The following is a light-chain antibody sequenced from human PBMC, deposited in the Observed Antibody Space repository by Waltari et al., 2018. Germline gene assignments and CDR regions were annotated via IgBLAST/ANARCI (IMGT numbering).Light chain of an antibody. CDR2: DAS. J-gene: IGKJ1*01. CDR3: QHYDGVPPWT. Sequence: DIQMTQSPSSLSASVGDRVTITCQASRDINNYLNWYQQKPGKAPKLLIYDASTLETGVPARFSGSGSGTDFVFTISRLQPEDIATYYCQHYDGVPPWTFGQGNRVEFK. V-gene: IGKV1-33*01. CDR1: RDINNY.